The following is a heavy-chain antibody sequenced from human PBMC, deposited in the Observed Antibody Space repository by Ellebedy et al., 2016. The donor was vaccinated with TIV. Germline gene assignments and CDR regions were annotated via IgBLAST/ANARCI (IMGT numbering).Heavy chain of an antibody. CDR1: GFTFSDYY. J-gene: IGHJ6*02. CDR3: ASGSGSSWYYYYGMDV. D-gene: IGHD6-13*01. V-gene: IGHV3-11*06. Sequence: GGSLRLXXAASGFTFSDYYMSWIRQAPGKGLEWVSYISSSSSYTNYADSVKGRFTISRDNAKNSLYLQMNSLRAEDTAVYYCASGSGSSWYYYYGMDVWGQGTTVTVSS. CDR2: ISSSSSYT.